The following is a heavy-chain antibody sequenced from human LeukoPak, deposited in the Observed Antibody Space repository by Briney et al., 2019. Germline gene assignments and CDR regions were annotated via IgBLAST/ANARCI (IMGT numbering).Heavy chain of an antibody. J-gene: IGHJ4*02. V-gene: IGHV4-34*01. CDR1: GGSFSGYY. D-gene: IGHD6-19*01. Sequence: PSETLSLTCAVYGGSFSGYYWSWIRQPPGKGLEWIGEINHSGSTNYNPSLKSRVTISVDTSKNQFSLKLSSVTAADTAVYYCARGPFVHSSLPGDYWGQGTLVTVSS. CDR3: ARGPFVHSSLPGDY. CDR2: INHSGST.